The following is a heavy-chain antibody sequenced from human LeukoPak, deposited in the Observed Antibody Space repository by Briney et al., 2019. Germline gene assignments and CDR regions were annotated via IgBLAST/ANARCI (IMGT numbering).Heavy chain of an antibody. J-gene: IGHJ4*02. CDR3: AHRPRVGAPLDY. V-gene: IGHV2-5*01. CDR1: GFSFSTSGVG. CDR2: IYWNDDK. Sequence: SGPTLVKPTQTLTLTCTFSGFSFSTSGVGVGWIRQPPGKALEWLALIYWNDDKRYSPSLKSRLTITKDTSKNQVVLTMTNMDPVDTATYYCAHRPRVGAPLDYWGQGTLVTVSS. D-gene: IGHD1-26*01.